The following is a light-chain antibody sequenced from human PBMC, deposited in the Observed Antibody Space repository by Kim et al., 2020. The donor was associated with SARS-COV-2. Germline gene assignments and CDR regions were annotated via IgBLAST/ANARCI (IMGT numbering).Light chain of an antibody. Sequence: LGQTVRNTCQGDSLRRYYANWYQQKPGQATVLVIYGKNNRPSGIPDRFSGASSGNTASLTITGDQAEDEADYCCNSRDSSGNQLKVFGGGTQLTVL. CDR3: NSRDSSGNQLKV. CDR2: GKN. J-gene: IGLJ2*01. CDR1: SLRRYY. V-gene: IGLV3-19*01.